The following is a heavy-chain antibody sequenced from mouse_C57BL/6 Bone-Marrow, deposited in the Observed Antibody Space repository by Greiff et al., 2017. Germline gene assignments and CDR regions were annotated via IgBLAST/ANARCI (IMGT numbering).Heavy chain of an antibody. CDR3: ATAYYSNYGFAY. CDR2: IWRGGST. J-gene: IGHJ3*01. Sequence: QVQLKESGPGLVQPSQSLSITCTVSGFSLTSYGVHWVRQSPGKGLEWLGVIWRGGSTDYNAAFMSRLSITKDHSKSQVFFKMNSLQADDTAIYYCATAYYSNYGFAYWGQGTLVTVSA. V-gene: IGHV2-5*01. CDR1: GFSLTSYG. D-gene: IGHD2-5*01.